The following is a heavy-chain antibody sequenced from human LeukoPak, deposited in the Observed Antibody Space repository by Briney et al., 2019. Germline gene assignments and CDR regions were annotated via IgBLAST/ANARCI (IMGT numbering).Heavy chain of an antibody. CDR2: ISGSGGNT. CDR1: GFSFSSNA. V-gene: IGHV3-23*01. CDR3: ATTKQARRYFDY. D-gene: IGHD1-1*01. J-gene: IGHJ4*02. Sequence: GGSLRLSCAGSGFSFSSNALSWVRQPPGKGLEWISAISGSGGNTYYGDSGRGRFTISRDNSKNTLYLQMNTLRAEDTAVYYCATTKQARRYFDYWGQGTLVTVSS.